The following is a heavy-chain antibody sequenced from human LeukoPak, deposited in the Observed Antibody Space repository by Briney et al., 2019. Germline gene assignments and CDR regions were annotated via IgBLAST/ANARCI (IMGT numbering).Heavy chain of an antibody. Sequence: GGTLRLSCAASGFTFSSYGMHWVRQAPGKGLEWAAVISYDRSNKYYADSVKGRFTISRDNAKNTLYLQMNSLRAEDTAVYYCAKDRASMTTVVTPLGYWGQGTLVTVSS. V-gene: IGHV3-30*18. D-gene: IGHD4-23*01. J-gene: IGHJ4*02. CDR3: AKDRASMTTVVTPLGY. CDR2: ISYDRSNK. CDR1: GFTFSSYG.